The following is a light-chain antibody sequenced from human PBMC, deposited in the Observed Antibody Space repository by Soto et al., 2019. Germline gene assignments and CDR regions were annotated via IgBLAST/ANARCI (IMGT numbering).Light chain of an antibody. Sequence: EIVLTQSPGTLSLSPGERATLSCRASQSVSSYLAWYQQTPGQAPRLLIYDASNRATGIPARFSGSGSGTDFTLTISSPEPEDFAVYYCLQRSNWLWTFGQGTKVEIK. J-gene: IGKJ1*01. CDR1: QSVSSY. CDR2: DAS. CDR3: LQRSNWLWT. V-gene: IGKV3-11*01.